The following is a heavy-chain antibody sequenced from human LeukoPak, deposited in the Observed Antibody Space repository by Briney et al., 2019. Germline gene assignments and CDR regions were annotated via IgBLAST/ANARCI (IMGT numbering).Heavy chain of an antibody. CDR3: ARDSGYNVNGHGVNAFDI. Sequence: SETLSLTCAVYGGSFSNYHWSWIRQPPGKGLEWIGDIYHTGSTTYNPSLKSRVTISIDTSKIQFSLSLSSVTAADTAVYYCARDSGYNVNGHGVNAFDIWGQGTMVTISS. J-gene: IGHJ3*02. CDR1: GGSFSNYH. D-gene: IGHD5-24*01. V-gene: IGHV4-34*01. CDR2: IYHTGST.